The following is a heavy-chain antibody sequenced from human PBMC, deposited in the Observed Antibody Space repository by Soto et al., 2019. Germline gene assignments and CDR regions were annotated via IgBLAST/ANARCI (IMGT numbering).Heavy chain of an antibody. CDR1: GGSFSGYY. J-gene: IGHJ5*02. Sequence: PSETLSLTCAVYGGSFSGYYWSWIRKPPGKGLEWIGDAYYSGSTNYNPSLKSRVTISVDTSKNQFSLKLTSVTAADTAVYYCARGLYSSSTWFDPWGQGTLVTVSS. V-gene: IGHV4-59*01. CDR2: AYYSGST. D-gene: IGHD6-6*01. CDR3: ARGLYSSSTWFDP.